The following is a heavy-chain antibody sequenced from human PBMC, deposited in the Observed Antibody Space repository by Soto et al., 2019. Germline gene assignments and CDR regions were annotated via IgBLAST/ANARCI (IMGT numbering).Heavy chain of an antibody. J-gene: IGHJ4*02. CDR2: IDGSGQK. D-gene: IGHD3-9*01. CDR1: GFSLTTSGMS. CDR3: ARLMKGGTSDWFHIDF. Sequence: SGPTLVNPTQTLTLTCTLSGFSLTTSGMSVTWIRQPPGKALEWLAFIDGSGQKYYTSSLRTRLTLSKDTSKNLVLLTMNNMDPLDTGTYFCARLMKGGTSDWFHIDFWGQGTLVTVSS. V-gene: IGHV2-70*01.